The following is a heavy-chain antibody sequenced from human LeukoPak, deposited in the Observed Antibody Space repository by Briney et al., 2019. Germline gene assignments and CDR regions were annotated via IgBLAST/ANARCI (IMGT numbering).Heavy chain of an antibody. CDR3: ARAKHSSGYYHDY. CDR2: MNPNSGNT. CDR1: GYTFTSYD. D-gene: IGHD3-22*01. Sequence: ASVKVSCKASGYTFTSYDINWVRQATGQGLEWMGWMNPNSGNTGYAQKFQGRVTMTRNTSIGTAYMELSSLRSEDTAVYYCARAKHSSGYYHDYWGQGTLVTVSS. V-gene: IGHV1-8*01. J-gene: IGHJ4*02.